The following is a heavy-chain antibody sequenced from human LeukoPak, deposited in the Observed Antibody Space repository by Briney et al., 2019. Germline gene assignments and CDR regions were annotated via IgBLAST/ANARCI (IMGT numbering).Heavy chain of an antibody. CDR1: GFTFSSYA. Sequence: PGGSLRLSCAASGFTFSSYAMSWVRQAPGKGLEWVSAISGSGGSTYYADSVKGRFTISRDNAKNSLYLQMDSLRAEDTAVYYCARGGIITSYAFEIWGQGTITVSS. D-gene: IGHD3-10*01. V-gene: IGHV3-23*01. CDR2: ISGSGGST. J-gene: IGHJ3*02. CDR3: ARGGIITSYAFEI.